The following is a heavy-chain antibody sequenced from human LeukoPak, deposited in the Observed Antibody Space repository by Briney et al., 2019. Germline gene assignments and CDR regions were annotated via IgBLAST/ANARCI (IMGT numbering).Heavy chain of an antibody. CDR1: GFTFSNAW. Sequence: GGSLTLSCAASGFTFSNAWLGWVRQAPGKGLEWVGRVKLKIDGGTTDYAAPVKGRFTISRDDSKNTLYLQMNSLETEDTAVYYCTVDGNTYCYAYWGQGTLVTVSS. D-gene: IGHD3-22*01. CDR3: TVDGNTYCYAY. J-gene: IGHJ4*02. CDR2: VKLKIDGGTT. V-gene: IGHV3-15*01.